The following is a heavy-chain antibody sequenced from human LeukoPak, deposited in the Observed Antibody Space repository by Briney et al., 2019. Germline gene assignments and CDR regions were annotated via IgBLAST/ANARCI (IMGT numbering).Heavy chain of an antibody. J-gene: IGHJ4*02. D-gene: IGHD5-18*01. CDR1: GFTLDDYA. CDR3: AKSKFRAMVTTFDY. Sequence: PGGSLRLSCAASGFTLDDYAMHWVRQAPGKGLEWVSGVSWNSGTIDYADSVKGRFTISRDNSKNTLYLQMNSLRAEDTAVYYCAKSKFRAMVTTFDYWGQGTLVTVSS. V-gene: IGHV3-9*01. CDR2: VSWNSGTI.